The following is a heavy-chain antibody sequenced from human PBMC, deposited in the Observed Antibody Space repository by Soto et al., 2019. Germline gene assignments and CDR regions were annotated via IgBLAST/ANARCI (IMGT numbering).Heavy chain of an antibody. D-gene: IGHD1-26*01. CDR2: IYYSGST. CDR1: GGSISSSSYY. CDR3: ARHAIVGHFDY. J-gene: IGHJ4*02. V-gene: IGHV4-39*01. Sequence: QLQLQESGPGLVKPSETLSLTCTVSGGSISSSSYYWGWIRQPPGKGLEWIGSIYYSGSTYYNPSLKSRVTISVDTSKNQFSLKLSSVTAADTAVYYCARHAIVGHFDYWGQGTLVTVSS.